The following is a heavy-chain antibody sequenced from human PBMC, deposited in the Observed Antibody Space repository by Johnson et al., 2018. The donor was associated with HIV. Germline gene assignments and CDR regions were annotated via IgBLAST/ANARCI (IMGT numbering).Heavy chain of an antibody. CDR3: AKDSMGFNWNQFEAFDI. J-gene: IGHJ3*02. CDR2: IRYDGSNK. V-gene: IGHV3-30*02. Sequence: QEQLVESGGGVVQPGGSLRLSCAASGFIFDSYGMHWVRQAPGKGLEWVAFIRYDGSNKYYADSVKGRFTISRDNSKNTLYLQMNSLRAEDTAVYYCAKDSMGFNWNQFEAFDIWGQGTMVTVSS. D-gene: IGHD1-20*01. CDR1: GFIFDSYG.